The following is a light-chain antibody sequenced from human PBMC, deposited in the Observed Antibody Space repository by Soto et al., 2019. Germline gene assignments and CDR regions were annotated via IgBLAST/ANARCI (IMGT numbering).Light chain of an antibody. J-gene: IGKJ1*01. Sequence: EMVLTQSPATLSLSPGERATLSCRASQSVSSYFAWYQQKPGQAPRLLIYGASNRATGIPARFSGSGSGTDFTLTISSLEPEDFAVYYCQQRSNWPPGWTFGQGTKVEIK. CDR2: GAS. CDR3: QQRSNWPPGWT. V-gene: IGKV3-11*01. CDR1: QSVSSY.